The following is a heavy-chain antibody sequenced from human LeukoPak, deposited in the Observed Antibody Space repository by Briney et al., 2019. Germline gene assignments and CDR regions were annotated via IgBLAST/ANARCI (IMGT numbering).Heavy chain of an antibody. V-gene: IGHV4-30-2*01. CDR2: IHHSGGT. CDR1: GGSISSGGYS. CDR3: ARDLPIAAAAKDVFDL. J-gene: IGHJ3*01. D-gene: IGHD6-13*01. Sequence: PSQTLSLTCTVSGGSISSGGYSWSWIRQPPGKGLEWIGNIHHSGGTYYNPSLKSRLTISVDRSKNQFSLTLNSVTAADTAAYFCARDLPIAAAAKDVFDLWGQGTLVTVSS.